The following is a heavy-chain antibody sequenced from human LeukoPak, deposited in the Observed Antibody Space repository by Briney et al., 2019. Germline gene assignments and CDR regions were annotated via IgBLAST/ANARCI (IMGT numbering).Heavy chain of an antibody. CDR2: IRFDDTSK. J-gene: IGHJ6*03. V-gene: IGHV3-30*02. D-gene: IGHD1-26*01. CDR1: GFTFSNYG. CDR3: AKDLKVGATYYYYMDV. Sequence: PGGSLRLSCAPSGFTFSNYGMHWVPQAPGKGLEWVAFIRFDDTSKFYADSVKGRFTIFRDNSKNMLSLQMNSLRVEDTAVYYCAKDLKVGATYYYYMDVWGKGTTVSVSS.